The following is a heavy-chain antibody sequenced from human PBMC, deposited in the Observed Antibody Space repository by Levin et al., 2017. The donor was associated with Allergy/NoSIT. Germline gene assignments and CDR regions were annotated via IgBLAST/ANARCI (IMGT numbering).Heavy chain of an antibody. V-gene: IGHV3-23*01. Sequence: GGSLRLSCAASGFTFSSYAMSWVRQAPGKGLEWVSAISGSGDSTYYADSVKGRFTISRDNSKNTLYLQMNSLRAEDTAVYYCARTRGCSSTSCYRDYWGQGTLVTVSS. CDR1: GFTFSSYA. CDR2: ISGSGDST. CDR3: ARTRGCSSTSCYRDY. D-gene: IGHD2-2*01. J-gene: IGHJ4*02.